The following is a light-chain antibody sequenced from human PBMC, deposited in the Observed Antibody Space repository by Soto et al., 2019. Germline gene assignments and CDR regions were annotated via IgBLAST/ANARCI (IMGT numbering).Light chain of an antibody. CDR2: AAS. V-gene: IGKV1-9*01. CDR3: QQRNSYPLT. CDR1: QGIGSY. J-gene: IGKJ4*01. Sequence: DIKLTQSPSFQSASVGDRVTITCRASQGIGSYLVWYQQKPGKAPKLLIYAASTLQSGVPSRFSGSGSGTEFTLTISSLQPEDFATSYCQQRNSYPLTFGGGTKVEIK.